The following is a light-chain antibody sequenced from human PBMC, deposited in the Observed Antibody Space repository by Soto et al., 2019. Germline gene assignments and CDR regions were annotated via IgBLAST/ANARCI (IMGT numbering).Light chain of an antibody. CDR2: RNN. V-gene: IGLV1-47*01. CDR3: ATWDDSLSNYV. J-gene: IGLJ1*01. Sequence: QSVLTQPPSASWTPGQRFTISCSGSSSNIGSNYVYWYQHLTGTAPKLLIYRNNQRPSGVPDRFSGSKSGTSASLAISGLRSEDEADYYCATWDDSLSNYVFGTGTKVTVL. CDR1: SSNIGSNY.